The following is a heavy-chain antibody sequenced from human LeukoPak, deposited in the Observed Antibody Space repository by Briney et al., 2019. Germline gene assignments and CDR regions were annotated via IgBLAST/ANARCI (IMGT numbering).Heavy chain of an antibody. CDR1: GFTVSTNY. D-gene: IGHD3-22*01. CDR2: FYSGGRT. J-gene: IGHJ4*02. CDR3: ARESNSGYYLSY. Sequence: GGSLRLSCAASGFTVSTNYMSWVRQAPGKGLEWVSVFYSGGRTYYADSVKDRFTISRDDSKNTLYLQMNSLRAGDTAVYYCARESNSGYYLSYWGQGTLVTVSS. V-gene: IGHV3-66*01.